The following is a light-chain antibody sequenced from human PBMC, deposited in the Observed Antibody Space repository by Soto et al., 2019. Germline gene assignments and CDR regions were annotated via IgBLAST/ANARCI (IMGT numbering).Light chain of an antibody. Sequence: EIVLTQSPGTLSLSPGERATLSCRASQSVSSYYLAWYQQKPGQAPRLLIYGASSRATGIPDRFSGSGSGIDFTLTIRRLEPEDSAVYYCQQDGSSRPITFGQGTRLEI. V-gene: IGKV3-20*01. CDR1: QSVSSYY. J-gene: IGKJ5*01. CDR2: GAS. CDR3: QQDGSSRPIT.